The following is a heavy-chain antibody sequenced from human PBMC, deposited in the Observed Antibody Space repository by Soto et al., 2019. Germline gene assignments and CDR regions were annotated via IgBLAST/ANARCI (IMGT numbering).Heavy chain of an antibody. CDR3: AKDAGSTEYFFAS. Sequence: QVQVVEFGGGVVQPGRSLILSCAASGFTFRTYAMHLVRQAPGKGREWLAGISLDGSNTDYGDSLKGRITISRDNSKSTLSLQMKSLGPEDTGVYYCAKDAGSTEYFFASWGQGTLVSVST. CDR1: GFTFRTYA. J-gene: IGHJ4*02. V-gene: IGHV3-30*18. CDR2: ISLDGSNT.